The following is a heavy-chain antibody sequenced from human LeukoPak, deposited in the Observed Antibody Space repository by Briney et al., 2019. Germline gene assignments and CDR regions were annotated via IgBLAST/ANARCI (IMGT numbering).Heavy chain of an antibody. CDR2: IYTGGST. D-gene: IGHD3-10*01. V-gene: IGHV4-61*02. J-gene: IGHJ6*02. Sequence: SETLSLTCTVSGGSISSGSYYWSWIRQPAGKGLEWIGRIYTGGSTNYNPSLKSRVTISVDTSKNQFSLKLSSVTAADTAVYYCARDFGAHYGMDVWGQGTTVTVSS. CDR1: GGSISSGSYY. CDR3: ARDFGAHYGMDV.